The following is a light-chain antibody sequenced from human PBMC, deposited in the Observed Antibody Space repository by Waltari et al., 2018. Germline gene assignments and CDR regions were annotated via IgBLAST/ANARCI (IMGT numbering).Light chain of an antibody. Sequence: QSALTQPRSVSGSPGQSVTISCTGTSSDIGDYNYVSWYQHYPDKAPKLIIYNINKRPSVVPDRFSGSKSGNTASLTISGLQAEDEADYYCCSYVGSNIYWVFGGGTKLTVL. V-gene: IGLV2-11*01. CDR3: CSYVGSNIYWV. J-gene: IGLJ3*02. CDR2: NIN. CDR1: SSDIGDYNY.